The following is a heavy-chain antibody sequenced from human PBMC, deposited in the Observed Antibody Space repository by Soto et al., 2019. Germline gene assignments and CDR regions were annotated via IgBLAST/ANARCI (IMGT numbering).Heavy chain of an antibody. D-gene: IGHD3-3*01. Sequence: ASVKVSCKASGYTFTSYGISWVRQAPGQGLEWMGWISAYNGNTNYAQKLQGRVTMTTDTSTSTAYMELRSLRSDDTAVYYCARGTIFGVVADLIDYWGQGTLVTVSS. CDR2: ISAYNGNT. V-gene: IGHV1-18*01. J-gene: IGHJ4*02. CDR1: GYTFTSYG. CDR3: ARGTIFGVVADLIDY.